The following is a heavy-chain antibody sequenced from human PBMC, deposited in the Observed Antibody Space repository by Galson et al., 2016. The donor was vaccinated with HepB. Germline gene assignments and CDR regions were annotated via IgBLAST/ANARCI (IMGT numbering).Heavy chain of an antibody. CDR2: FSGSTGNT. J-gene: IGHJ2*01. CDR1: GFTFSSYA. V-gene: IGHV3-23*01. CDR3: AKGWGLVLWGWYFDL. Sequence: SLRLSCAASGFTFSSYAMSWVRQAPGKGLEWVSAFSGSTGNTFYSDSVKGRFTISGDNSKNTLYLQMNSLRADDTAVYYCAKGWGLVLWGWYFDLWGRGTLVTVSS. D-gene: IGHD6-19*01.